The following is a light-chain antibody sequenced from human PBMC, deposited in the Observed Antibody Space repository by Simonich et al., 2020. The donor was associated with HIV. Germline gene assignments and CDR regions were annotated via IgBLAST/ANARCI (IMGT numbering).Light chain of an antibody. CDR2: WAS. CDR1: QSVLYSSKTKNY. J-gene: IGKJ1*01. CDR3: QQYYSTPWT. V-gene: IGKV4-1*01. Sequence: DIVMTQSPDSLAVSLGERATINCKSSQSVLYSSKTKNYLAWYQQKPGQPPTLLIYWASTRESGVPDRVSGSGSGTDFTLTISSLQAEDVAVYYCQQYYSTPWTFGQGTKVEIK.